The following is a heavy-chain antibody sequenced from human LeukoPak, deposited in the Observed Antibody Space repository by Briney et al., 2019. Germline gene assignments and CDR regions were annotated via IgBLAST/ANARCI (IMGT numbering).Heavy chain of an antibody. D-gene: IGHD5-18*01. CDR3: ARATYVDTALVTDC. Sequence: GGSLRLSCAASGFTFSSYEMNWFRQAPGKGLEWVSYISSGGSTICYADSVKGRFTISRDDAKNSLYLQMNSLRAEDTAVYYCARATYVDTALVTDCWGRGTLVTVSS. J-gene: IGHJ4*02. CDR1: GFTFSSYE. CDR2: ISSGGSTI. V-gene: IGHV3-48*03.